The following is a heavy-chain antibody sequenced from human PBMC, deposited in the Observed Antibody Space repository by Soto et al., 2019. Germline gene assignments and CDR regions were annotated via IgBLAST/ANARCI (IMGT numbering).Heavy chain of an antibody. Sequence: EVQLVESGGGLVQPGGSLRLSCAASGFTFKNFAMGWVRQAPGKGLEWVSAIGGTSGSTYYADSVKGRFTISRDNSRNTLYLQLNSLRAEDTAVYYCAKRRGDGYVDLWGRGTLVTVSS. CDR2: IGGTSGST. CDR3: AKRRGDGYVDL. J-gene: IGHJ2*01. D-gene: IGHD7-27*01. CDR1: GFTFKNFA. V-gene: IGHV3-23*04.